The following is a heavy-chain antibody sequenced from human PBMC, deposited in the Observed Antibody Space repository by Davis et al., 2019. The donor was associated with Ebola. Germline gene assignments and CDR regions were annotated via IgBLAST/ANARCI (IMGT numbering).Heavy chain of an antibody. Sequence: ASVKVSCKASGYSFTSYDINWVRQASGQGLEWMGWMNPNSGNTGYAQKFQGRVTMTRDTSRTTAYMELSSLTSEDTAVYFCARDLATSSGAHFFYFGMDVWGEGTSVAVSS. V-gene: IGHV1-8*01. J-gene: IGHJ6*04. CDR3: ARDLATSSGAHFFYFGMDV. CDR2: MNPNSGNT. D-gene: IGHD3-10*01. CDR1: GYSFTSYD.